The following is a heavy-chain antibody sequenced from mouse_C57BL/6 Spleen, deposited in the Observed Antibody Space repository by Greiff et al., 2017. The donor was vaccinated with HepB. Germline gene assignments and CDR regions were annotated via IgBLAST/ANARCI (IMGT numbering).Heavy chain of an antibody. J-gene: IGHJ3*01. CDR3: ARRDYGSSWGFAY. CDR2: IYPGSGST. D-gene: IGHD1-1*01. CDR1: GYTFTSYW. Sequence: QVQLQQPGAELVKPGASVKMSCKASGYTFTSYWITWVKQRPGQGLEWIGDIYPGSGSTNYNEKFKSKATLTVDTSSSTAYMQLSSLTSEDSAVYNCARRDYGSSWGFAYWGQGTLVTVSA. V-gene: IGHV1-55*01.